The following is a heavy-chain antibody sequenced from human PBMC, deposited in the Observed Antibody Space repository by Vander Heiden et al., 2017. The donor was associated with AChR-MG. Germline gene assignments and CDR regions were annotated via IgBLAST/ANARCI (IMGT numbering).Heavy chain of an antibody. CDR3: VRLPTQIPYDF. CDR2: VNPSGGAT. CDR1: GYTFDVYH. J-gene: IGHJ4*02. Sequence: QVQLVQSGAEVKKPWASVQVSCKTSGYTFDVYHIPWFRQAPGRGREWMGWVNPSGGATNYAQMFQGRVYMTTDTSISTAYMELRRLQSDDTAVYFWVRLPTQIPYDFWGQGTLVTVSS. V-gene: IGHV1-2*02.